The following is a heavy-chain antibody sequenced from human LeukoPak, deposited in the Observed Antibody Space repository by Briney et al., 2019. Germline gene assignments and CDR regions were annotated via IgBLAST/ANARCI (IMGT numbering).Heavy chain of an antibody. CDR3: ARWDLGLLGVAAFDI. J-gene: IGHJ3*02. CDR1: GFTFSSYA. CDR2: ISYDGSNK. D-gene: IGHD2-8*02. V-gene: IGHV3-30-3*01. Sequence: GGSLRLSCAASGFTFSSYAMHWVRQAPGKGLEWVAVISYDGSNKYYADSVKGRFTISRDNSKNTLYLQMNSLRAEDTAVYYCARWDLGLLGVAAFDIWGQGTMVTVSS.